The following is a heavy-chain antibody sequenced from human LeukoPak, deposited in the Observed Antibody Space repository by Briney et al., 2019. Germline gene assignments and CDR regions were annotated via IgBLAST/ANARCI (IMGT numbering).Heavy chain of an antibody. CDR1: GGTFSSYA. Sequence: GASVKVSCKASGGTFSSYAISWVRQAPGQGLEWMGRIIPIFGTANYAQKFQGRVTITTNESTSTAYMELSSLRSEDTAVYYCARGEGAARRRPMDYWGQGTLVTVSP. CDR2: IIPIFGTA. CDR3: ARGEGAARRRPMDY. D-gene: IGHD6-6*01. V-gene: IGHV1-69*05. J-gene: IGHJ4*02.